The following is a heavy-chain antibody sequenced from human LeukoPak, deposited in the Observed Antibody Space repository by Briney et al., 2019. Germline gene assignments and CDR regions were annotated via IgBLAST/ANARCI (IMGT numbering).Heavy chain of an antibody. CDR1: GGSISSSSYY. CDR3: ARLGIAVAGTDWFDP. J-gene: IGHJ5*02. D-gene: IGHD6-19*01. CDR2: IYYSGST. Sequence: SETLSLTCSVPGGSISSSSYYWGWIRQPPGKGLEWIGSIYYSGSTYYNPSLKSRVTISVDMSKNQFSLKLSSVTAADTAVYYCARLGIAVAGTDWFDPWGQGNLVTVSS. V-gene: IGHV4-39*01.